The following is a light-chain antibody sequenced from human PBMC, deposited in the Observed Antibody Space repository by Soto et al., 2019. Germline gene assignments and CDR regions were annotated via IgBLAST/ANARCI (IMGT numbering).Light chain of an antibody. CDR3: HHLNGYPIT. CDR1: QGVSSH. V-gene: IGKV1-9*01. CDR2: EVS. Sequence: IQLTQFPSSLSASVGDRVTITCRASQGVSSHLAWHQQKPGKAPKLLIYEVSTLQSGVPSRFSGSVSGTDFTLTISSLQPEDCATYYCHHLNGYPITFGQGTRLEIK. J-gene: IGKJ5*01.